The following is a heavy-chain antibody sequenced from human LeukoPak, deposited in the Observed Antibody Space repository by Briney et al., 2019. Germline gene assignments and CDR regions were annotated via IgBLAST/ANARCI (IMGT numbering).Heavy chain of an antibody. J-gene: IGHJ6*03. CDR1: GFTFSSYS. CDR2: ISSSSSYI. V-gene: IGHV3-21*01. Sequence: GGSLRLSCAASGFTFSSYSMNWVRQAPGKGLEWVSSISSSSSYIYYADSVKGRFTISRDNAKNSLYLQMNSLRAEDTAVYYCARGQLYCSSTSCLHYYYYYMDVWGKGTTVTVSS. CDR3: ARGQLYCSSTSCLHYYYYYMDV. D-gene: IGHD2-2*01.